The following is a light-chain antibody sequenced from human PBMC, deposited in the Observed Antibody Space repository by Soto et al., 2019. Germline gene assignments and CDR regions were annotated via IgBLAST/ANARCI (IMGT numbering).Light chain of an antibody. V-gene: IGKV2-30*01. CDR3: MQGTHWPYT. CDR2: QIS. CDR1: HSLDYSDGNTY. J-gene: IGKJ2*01. Sequence: DVVMTQSPLSLPVTLGQPASISCRSTHSLDYSDGNTYLSWFQQRPGQSPRRLIYQISDRDSGVPDRFSGSGSGTDFTPKISRVEAEDVGVYYCMQGTHWPYTFGQGTKLEIK.